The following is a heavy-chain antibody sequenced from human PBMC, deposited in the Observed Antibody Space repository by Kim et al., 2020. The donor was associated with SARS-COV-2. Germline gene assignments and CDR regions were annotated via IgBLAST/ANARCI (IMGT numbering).Heavy chain of an antibody. Sequence: SNPSRKIRVTISADTSNNQFSLQLSSVTAADPAVYYCASWDYSDNAGLALWGQGTLVTVS. CDR3: ASWDYSDNAGLAL. D-gene: IGHD4-4*01. J-gene: IGHJ4*02. V-gene: IGHV4-59*01.